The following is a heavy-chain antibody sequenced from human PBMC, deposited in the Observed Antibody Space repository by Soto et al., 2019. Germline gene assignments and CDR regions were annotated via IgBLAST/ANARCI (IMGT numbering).Heavy chain of an antibody. Sequence: EVQLVESGGGLVQPGGSLRLSCAASGFTFSSYDMHWVRQVTGKGLEWVSAIGTAGDAYYPNSVKGRFTISRENAKNSLYLQMNRLRAGDTAVYYCARAVITGVLDYWGQGTLVTVSS. CDR1: GFTFSSYD. J-gene: IGHJ4*02. CDR3: ARAVITGVLDY. CDR2: IGTAGDA. V-gene: IGHV3-13*04. D-gene: IGHD3-10*01.